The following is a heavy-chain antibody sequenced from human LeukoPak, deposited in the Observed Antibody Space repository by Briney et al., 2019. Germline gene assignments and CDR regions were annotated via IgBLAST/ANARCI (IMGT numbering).Heavy chain of an antibody. Sequence: SVKVSCKASGFTFTSSAMQWVRQARGQRLEWIGWIVVGSGNTNYAQKFQERVTMTRDTSISTAYMELSRLRSDDTAVYYCARGAAHYYYYYMDVWGKGTTVTISS. CDR3: ARGAAHYYYYYMDV. V-gene: IGHV1-58*02. D-gene: IGHD3-16*01. J-gene: IGHJ6*03. CDR2: IVVGSGNT. CDR1: GFTFTSSA.